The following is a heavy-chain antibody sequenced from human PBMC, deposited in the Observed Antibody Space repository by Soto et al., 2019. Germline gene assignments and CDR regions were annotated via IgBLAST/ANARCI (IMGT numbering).Heavy chain of an antibody. CDR3: ARDQGYVSDY. CDR2: IYYSGST. J-gene: IGHJ4*02. V-gene: IGHV4-39*02. CDR1: GGSISSSSYY. D-gene: IGHD2-15*01. Sequence: SETLSLTCTVSGGSISSSSYYWGWIRQPPRKRMEWIGSIYYSGSTYYNPSLKSQVTISVDTSKNQFSLKLSSVTAEDTAVYYCARDQGYVSDYWGQGTLVTVSS.